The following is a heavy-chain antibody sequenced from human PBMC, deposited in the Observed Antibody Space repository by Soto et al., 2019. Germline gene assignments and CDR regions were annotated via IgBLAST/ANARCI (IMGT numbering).Heavy chain of an antibody. Sequence: SETLSLTCTVSGGSISSYYWSWIRQPPGKGLEWIGYIYYSGSTNYNPSLKSRVTISVDTSKNQFSLKLSSVTAADTAVYYCASLYSNYVQANDYWGQGTLVTVSS. J-gene: IGHJ4*02. CDR2: IYYSGST. CDR1: GGSISSYY. D-gene: IGHD4-4*01. V-gene: IGHV4-59*01. CDR3: ASLYSNYVQANDY.